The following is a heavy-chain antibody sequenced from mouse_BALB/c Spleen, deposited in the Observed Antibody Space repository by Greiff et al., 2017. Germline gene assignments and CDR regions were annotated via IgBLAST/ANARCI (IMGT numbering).Heavy chain of an antibody. V-gene: IGHV3-2*02. CDR2: ISYSGST. CDR1: GYSITSDYA. D-gene: IGHD1-2*01. CDR3: ANSLLRLRFAY. Sequence: VQLKESGPGLVKPSQSLSLTCTVTGYSITSDYAWNWIRQFPGNKLEWMGYISYSGSTSYNPSLKSRISITRDTSKNQFFLQLNSVTTEDTATYYCANSLLRLRFAYWGQGTLVTVSA. J-gene: IGHJ3*01.